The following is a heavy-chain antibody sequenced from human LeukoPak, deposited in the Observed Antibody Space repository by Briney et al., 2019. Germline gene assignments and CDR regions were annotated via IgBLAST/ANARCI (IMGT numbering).Heavy chain of an antibody. J-gene: IGHJ4*02. V-gene: IGHV4-39*01. D-gene: IGHD3-22*01. CDR3: ARRGPNYYDSSGPDY. Sequence: SETLSLTCTVSGGSIRSSYYYWGWIRQPPGKGLEWIGSIYDSGSTYYNPSLKSRVTISVDTSKNQFSLKLSSVTAADTAVYYCARRGPNYYDSSGPDYWGQRTLVTVSS. CDR2: IYDSGST. CDR1: GGSIRSSYYY.